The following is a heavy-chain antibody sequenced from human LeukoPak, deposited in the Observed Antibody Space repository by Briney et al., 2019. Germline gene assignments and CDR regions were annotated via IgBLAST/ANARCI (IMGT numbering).Heavy chain of an antibody. J-gene: IGHJ4*02. V-gene: IGHV1-2*02. CDR2: MEPIRSST. CDR1: GYTHTQYS. Sequence: VTDSCLASGYTHTQYSIHGVGQPGSKRREGMGCMEPIRSSTNYAQKYQGRVTMTRDTSISTAYMELSRLRSDDTAVYYCARSITMVRGVIIGIDYWGQGTLVTVSS. CDR3: ARSITMVRGVIIGIDY. D-gene: IGHD3-10*01.